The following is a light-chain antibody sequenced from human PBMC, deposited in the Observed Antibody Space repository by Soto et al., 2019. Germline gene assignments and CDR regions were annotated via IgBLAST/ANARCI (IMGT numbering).Light chain of an antibody. Sequence: EAVMTQSPATLAVSPGETATLSCTASQSVSSNLAWYQQKPGQAPRLLIYDASTRATGFPARFSGSGSGTEFTLTISSLQSEDFAVYYCRQYKHWPRTFGQGTKV. J-gene: IGKJ1*01. CDR1: QSVSSN. V-gene: IGKV3-15*01. CDR3: RQYKHWPRT. CDR2: DAS.